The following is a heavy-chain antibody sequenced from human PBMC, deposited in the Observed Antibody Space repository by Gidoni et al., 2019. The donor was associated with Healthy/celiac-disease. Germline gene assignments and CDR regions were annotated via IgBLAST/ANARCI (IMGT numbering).Heavy chain of an antibody. J-gene: IGHJ5*02. Sequence: VQLQESGPGLVKPAETLSLTCAVSGYSISSGYYWGWIRRPPGKGLEWIGSIYHSGSTYYNPSLKSRLTISVDTSKNQFSLKLSSVTAADTAVYYCARVTTDWFDPWGQGTLVTVSS. CDR3: ARVTTDWFDP. V-gene: IGHV4-38-2*01. CDR2: IYHSGST. D-gene: IGHD3-3*01. CDR1: GYSISSGYY.